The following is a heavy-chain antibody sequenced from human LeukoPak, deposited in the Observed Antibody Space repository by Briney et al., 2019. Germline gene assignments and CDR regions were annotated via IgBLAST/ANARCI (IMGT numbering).Heavy chain of an antibody. CDR2: IIPIFGTA. J-gene: IGHJ4*02. CDR1: GGTFSSYA. Sequence: SVKVSCKASGGTFSSYAISWVRQAPGQGLEWMGGIIPIFGTANYAQKFQGRVTITADKSTSTAYMELRSLRSDDTAVYYCARESLYSSGWRYYFDYWGQGTLVTVSS. CDR3: ARESLYSSGWRYYFDY. D-gene: IGHD6-19*01. V-gene: IGHV1-69*06.